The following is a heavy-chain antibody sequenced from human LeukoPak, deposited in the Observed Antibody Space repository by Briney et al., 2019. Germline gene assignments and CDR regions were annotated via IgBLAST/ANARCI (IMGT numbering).Heavy chain of an antibody. CDR2: INHSGST. J-gene: IGHJ4*02. V-gene: IGHV4-34*01. CDR1: GGSFSGYY. D-gene: IGHD6-13*01. Sequence: SETLSLTCAVYGGSFSGYYWSWIRQPPGKGLEWIGEINHSGSTNYNPSLKSRVTISVDTSKNQFSLKLSSVTAADTAVYYCGRGWYSSSWYLDYWGQGTLVTVSS. CDR3: GRGWYSSSWYLDY.